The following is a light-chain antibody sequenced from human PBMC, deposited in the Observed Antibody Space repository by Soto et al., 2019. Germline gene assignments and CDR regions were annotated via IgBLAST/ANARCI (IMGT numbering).Light chain of an antibody. V-gene: IGLV1-40*01. J-gene: IGLJ1*01. CDR2: GNS. Sequence: QSVLTQPPSVSGAPGQRVTISCTGSSSNIGAGYDVHWYQQLPGTAPKLLIYGNSNRPSGVPDRFSGSKSGTSASLAITGLQAEEEADCYCPSHDSSLSAYVFGTGTKVTVL. CDR3: PSHDSSLSAYV. CDR1: SSNIGAGYD.